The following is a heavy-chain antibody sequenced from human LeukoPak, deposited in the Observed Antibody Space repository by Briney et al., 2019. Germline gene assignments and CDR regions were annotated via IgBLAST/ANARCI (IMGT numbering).Heavy chain of an antibody. CDR3: ARRVQYYFDY. CDR1: GFIFSNYD. Sequence: GGSLRLSCAASGFIFSNYDMHWVRQALGKGLEWVAVIWYDGSDKHYADSVQGRFTISRDNSKNSLYLQMNSLRAEDTALYYCARRVQYYFDYWGQGTLVTVSS. CDR2: IWYDGSDK. V-gene: IGHV3-33*01. J-gene: IGHJ4*02.